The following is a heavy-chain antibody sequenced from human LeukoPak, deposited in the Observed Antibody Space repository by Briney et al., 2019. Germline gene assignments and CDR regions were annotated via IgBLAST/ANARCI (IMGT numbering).Heavy chain of an antibody. Sequence: LGGSLRLSCAASGFTFSSYWMHWVRQAPGKGLVWVSRINSDGSSTSYADSVKGRFTISRDNAKNTLYLQMNSLRAEDTAVYYCARFVISSVRGDLDYWGQGTLVTVSS. CDR2: INSDGSST. D-gene: IGHD3-16*02. V-gene: IGHV3-74*01. J-gene: IGHJ4*02. CDR1: GFTFSSYW. CDR3: ARFVISSVRGDLDY.